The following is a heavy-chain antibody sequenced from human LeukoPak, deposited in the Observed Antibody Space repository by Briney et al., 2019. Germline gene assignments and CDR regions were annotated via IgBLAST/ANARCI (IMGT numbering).Heavy chain of an antibody. CDR2: INGGGSST. D-gene: IGHD5-18*01. J-gene: IGHJ4*02. CDR1: GFTFSSYA. CDR3: AKDTEYSYGGHFDY. Sequence: PGGSLRLSCAASGFTFSSYAMSWVRQAPGKGLEWVSAINGGGSSTYYADSVKGRFTISRDNSKNTLYLQMNSLRAEDTALYYCAKDTEYSYGGHFDYWGQGTLVTVSS. V-gene: IGHV3-23*01.